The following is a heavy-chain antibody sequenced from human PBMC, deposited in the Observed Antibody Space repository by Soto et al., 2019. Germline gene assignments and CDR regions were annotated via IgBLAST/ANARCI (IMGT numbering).Heavy chain of an antibody. CDR1: GYTFTGYY. CDR2: INPNSGGT. J-gene: IGHJ6*02. D-gene: IGHD2-2*01. V-gene: IGHV1-2*02. CDR3: ARVRYCSSTSCYPGYYYYGMDV. Sequence: GASVKVSCKASGYTFTGYYMHWVRQAPGQGLEWMGWINPNSGGTNYAQKFQGRVTMTRDTSISTAYMELSRLRSDDTAVYYCARVRYCSSTSCYPGYYYYGMDVWRQGTTVTVSS.